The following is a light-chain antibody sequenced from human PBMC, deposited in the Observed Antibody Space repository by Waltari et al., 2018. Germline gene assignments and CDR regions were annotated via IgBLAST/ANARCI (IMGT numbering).Light chain of an antibody. Sequence: TQSPSTLSVSVGDRVTITCQASQNINIFLNWYQQTPGKAPKLLIYDASNMETGVPTRFSGSGSGRHFTLTITNLQPDDIATYYCQQYDSLPQAFGGGTKVEIK. CDR1: QNINIF. J-gene: IGKJ4*01. CDR2: DAS. V-gene: IGKV1-33*01. CDR3: QQYDSLPQA.